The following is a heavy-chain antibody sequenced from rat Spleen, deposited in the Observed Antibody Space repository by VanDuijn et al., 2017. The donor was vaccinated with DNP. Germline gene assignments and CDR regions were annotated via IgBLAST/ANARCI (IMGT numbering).Heavy chain of an antibody. CDR1: GFSLTTYG. CDR2: IWTGGTT. CDR3: ARGDYDGSNYSYYFDY. J-gene: IGHJ2*01. V-gene: IGHV2-4*01. D-gene: IGHD1-12*02. Sequence: QVQLKESGPGLVQPSRTLSLTCTVSGFSLTTYGVSWVRQPPGKGLEWMGIIWTGGTTAYNSLLKSRLSITRDTSKSQVFLKMNSLQTADTATYYCARGDYDGSNYSYYFDYWGQGVMVTVSS.